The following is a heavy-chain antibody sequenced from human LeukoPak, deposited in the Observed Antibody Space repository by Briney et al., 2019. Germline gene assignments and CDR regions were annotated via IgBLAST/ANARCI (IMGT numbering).Heavy chain of an antibody. CDR1: GFSLSTSGVG. J-gene: IGHJ4*02. V-gene: IGHV2-5*02. D-gene: IGHD3-10*01. CDR2: IYWDDDK. CDR3: AQILRFTYYYGSGSYPKRASYFDY. Sequence: SGPTLVNPTQTLTLTCTFTGFSLSTSGVGVGWIRQPPGKALEWLALIYWDDDKRYSPSLKSRLTITKDTSKNQVVLTMTNMDPVDTATYYCAQILRFTYYYGSGSYPKRASYFDYWGQGTLVTVSS.